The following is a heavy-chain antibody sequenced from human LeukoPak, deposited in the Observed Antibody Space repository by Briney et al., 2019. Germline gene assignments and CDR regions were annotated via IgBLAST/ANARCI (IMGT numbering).Heavy chain of an antibody. D-gene: IGHD2-21*01. CDR3: ARADRLHGGPYLIGP. Sequence: GASVKVSCKTSGYTFTDYYLHWVRQAPGQGLDWMAWINPNSGGTSSAQKFQGRVTMTRDTSITTVYMEVSWLTSDDTAIYYCARADRLHGGPYLIGPWGQGTLVTVS. J-gene: IGHJ5*02. CDR2: INPNSGGT. CDR1: GYTFTDYY. V-gene: IGHV1-2*02.